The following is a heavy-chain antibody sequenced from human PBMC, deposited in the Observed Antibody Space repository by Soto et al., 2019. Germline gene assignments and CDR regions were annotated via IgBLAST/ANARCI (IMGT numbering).Heavy chain of an antibody. CDR2: ISGSGGST. CDR1: GFTFSSYA. J-gene: IGHJ6*02. D-gene: IGHD3-3*01. Sequence: EVQLLESGGGLVQPWGSLRLSCAASGFTFSSYAMSWVRQAPGKWLEWVSAISGSGGSTYYADSVKGRFTISRDTSKNTLYRQMNSQRAEDKAVYKCAKEILDFWSGGLYCCYGMDVWGQGTTFTVSS. V-gene: IGHV3-23*01. CDR3: AKEILDFWSGGLYCCYGMDV.